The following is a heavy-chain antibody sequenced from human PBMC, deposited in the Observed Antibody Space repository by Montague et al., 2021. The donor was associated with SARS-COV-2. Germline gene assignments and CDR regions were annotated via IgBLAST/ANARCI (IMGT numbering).Heavy chain of an antibody. V-gene: IGHV4-34*01. D-gene: IGHD3-10*01. CDR3: ARLGDGVVPSPILGVGPYYSYYYMDV. CDR2: IHHGGST. J-gene: IGHJ6*03. CDR1: GGSFSTHS. Sequence: SETLSLTCAVHGGSFSTHSWNWIRQPPGKGLEWIGEIHHGGSTNYNPSLESRVTISADTSKNQFSLKLTSVAAADTAVYYCARLGDGVVPSPILGVGPYYSYYYMDVWGKGTTATVSS.